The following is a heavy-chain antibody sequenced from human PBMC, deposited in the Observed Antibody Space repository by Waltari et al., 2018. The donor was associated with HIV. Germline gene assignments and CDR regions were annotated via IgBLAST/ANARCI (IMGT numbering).Heavy chain of an antibody. J-gene: IGHJ4*02. Sequence: QVQLQESGPGLVRPSETLSLTCAVSGYSMNRGYYWGSIRQPPGKGLQWIGTIHHSGCYYDNPSLQSRVTISVDTSNNRFSLKLSSVTAADTAVYYCARNTYYERSGYDYWGQGNLVTVSS. D-gene: IGHD3-22*01. CDR1: GYSMNRGYY. CDR2: IHHSGCY. CDR3: ARNTYYERSGYDY. V-gene: IGHV4-38-2*01.